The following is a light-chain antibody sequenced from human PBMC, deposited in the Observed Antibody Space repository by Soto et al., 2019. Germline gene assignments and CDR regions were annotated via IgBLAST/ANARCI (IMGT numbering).Light chain of an antibody. V-gene: IGKV3-20*01. CDR2: GAS. J-gene: IGKJ5*01. Sequence: EVMLTQSPGTLSLSPGDRATLSCGASQSVTSKLAWYQQKPGQAPRLLISGASNRATGIPDRFSGSGSGTDFTLTISRLEPDDFALYFCQQYGGSPITFGLGTRLEIK. CDR3: QQYGGSPIT. CDR1: QSVTSK.